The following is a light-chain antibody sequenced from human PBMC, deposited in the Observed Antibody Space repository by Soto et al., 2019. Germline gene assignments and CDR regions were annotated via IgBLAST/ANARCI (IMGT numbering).Light chain of an antibody. CDR2: AAS. Sequence: DIQMTQSPSSLSASVGDRVTMTCRASETISTFLNWYQHKPGKAPKLLISAASRLQSGVPPRFSDSGSGTDFTLTINSLRPEDFASYYCQQSYSSSPITFGPGTRLEIK. J-gene: IGKJ5*01. CDR1: ETISTF. V-gene: IGKV1-39*01. CDR3: QQSYSSSPIT.